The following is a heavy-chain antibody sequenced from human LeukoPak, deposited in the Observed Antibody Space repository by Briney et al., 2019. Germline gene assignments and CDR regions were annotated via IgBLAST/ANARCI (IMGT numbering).Heavy chain of an antibody. V-gene: IGHV1-8*01. J-gene: IGHJ4*02. CDR1: GYTFTSYD. CDR2: MNPNSGNT. D-gene: IGHD3-9*01. CDR3: ARGRRGYYDILTGYSRRYYFDY. Sequence: ASVKVSCKASGYTFTSYDINWVRQATGQGLEWMRWMNPNSGNTGYAQKFQGRVTMTRNTSISTAYMELSSLRSEDTAVYYCARGRRGYYDILTGYSRRYYFDYWGQGTLVTVSS.